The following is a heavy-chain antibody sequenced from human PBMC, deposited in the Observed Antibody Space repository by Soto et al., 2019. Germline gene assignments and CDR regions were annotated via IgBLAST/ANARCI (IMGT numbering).Heavy chain of an antibody. J-gene: IGHJ4*02. Sequence: PSETLSLTCTVSGGSINNYYWSWIRQPPGRGLEWIGYIYYSGSTNYNPSLKRRLALSVHTSKNQFSLNLSSVTTADTAVYYCARAGTSSWYGYFDYWGQGAKVTVYS. V-gene: IGHV4-59*01. D-gene: IGHD6-13*01. CDR3: ARAGTSSWYGYFDY. CDR2: IYYSGST. CDR1: GGSINNYY.